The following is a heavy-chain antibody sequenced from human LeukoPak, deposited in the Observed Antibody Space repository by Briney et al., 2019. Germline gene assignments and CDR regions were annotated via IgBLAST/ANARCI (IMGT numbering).Heavy chain of an antibody. Sequence: ASVKVSCKSSGYTFTGYPMHWVRQAPGQGLEWMGWINPNSGGTNYAQKFQGRVTMTRDTSISTVYMELSSLRSDDTAVFYCARDGNFDYWGQGTLVTVSS. V-gene: IGHV1-2*02. CDR2: INPNSGGT. CDR1: GYTFTGYP. J-gene: IGHJ4*02. D-gene: IGHD1-1*01. CDR3: ARDGNFDY.